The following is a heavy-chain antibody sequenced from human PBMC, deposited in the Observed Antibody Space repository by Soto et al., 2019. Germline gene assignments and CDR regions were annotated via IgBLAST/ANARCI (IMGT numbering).Heavy chain of an antibody. CDR2: IVGSGGRT. J-gene: IGHJ4*02. D-gene: IGHD6-19*01. CDR1: GFTFSAFA. CDR3: AKDPAGMYSSGWSQSFDF. V-gene: IGHV3-23*01. Sequence: EVQLLESGGGLVQPGGSLTLSCAASGFTFSAFALSWVRQAPGEGLEWVSGIVGSGGRTYYADSVKGRFTISRDNSKNTVDLQMSSLRAEDTAMYYCAKDPAGMYSSGWSQSFDFWGQGTQVTVSS.